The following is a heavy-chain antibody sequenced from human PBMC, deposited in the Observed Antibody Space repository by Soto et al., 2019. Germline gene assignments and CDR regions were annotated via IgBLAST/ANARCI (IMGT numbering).Heavy chain of an antibody. CDR3: ARGPIVAIGF. CDR1: GGSFSGYY. J-gene: IGHJ4*02. CDR2: INHSGST. D-gene: IGHD5-12*01. V-gene: IGHV4-34*01. Sequence: SETLSLTCAVYGGSFSGYYWSWIRQPPGKGLEWIGEINHSGSTNYNPSLKSRVTISVDTSKNQFSLKLSSVTAADTAVYYCARGPIVAIGFWGQGTLVTVSS.